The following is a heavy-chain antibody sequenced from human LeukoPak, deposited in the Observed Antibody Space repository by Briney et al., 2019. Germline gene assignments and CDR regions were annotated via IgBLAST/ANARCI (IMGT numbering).Heavy chain of an antibody. V-gene: IGHV1-2*02. J-gene: IGHJ1*01. D-gene: IGHD2-2*01. Sequence: ASVKVSCKAPGYTFTGYYMHWVRQAPGQGLEWTGWINPDSGGTNYAQKFQGRVTMTRDTSISTAYMELSRLRSDDTAVYYCARGHPWGYCSSTSCLEYFQHWGQGTLVTVSS. CDR2: INPDSGGT. CDR3: ARGHPWGYCSSTSCLEYFQH. CDR1: GYTFTGYY.